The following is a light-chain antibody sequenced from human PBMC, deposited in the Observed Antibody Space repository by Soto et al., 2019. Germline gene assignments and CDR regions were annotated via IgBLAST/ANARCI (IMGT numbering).Light chain of an antibody. V-gene: IGKV3-15*01. CDR1: QSVSSN. CDR3: QQYNNKRPQLT. J-gene: IGKJ4*01. Sequence: EIVIIQSPATLSVSPGERATPSCRASQSVSSNLAWYQQKPGQAPRLLIYGASTRATGIPARFSGSGSGTEFTLTISSLQSEDFAVYYCQQYNNKRPQLTFGGGTKVDIK. CDR2: GAS.